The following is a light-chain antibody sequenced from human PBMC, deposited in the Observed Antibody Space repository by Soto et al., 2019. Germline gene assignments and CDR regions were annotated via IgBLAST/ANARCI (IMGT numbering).Light chain of an antibody. CDR2: TVS. CDR3: LQGKKWPRT. V-gene: IGKV2-30*01. J-gene: IGKJ3*01. Sequence: DVVMTQSPLSLPVTLGQPASISCRSSQSLAYSDGNTYLSWFQQRPGQSPTRLIYTVSNRDSGVPDRFSGSGSGTDFTLEISRVEAEDFGVYFCLQGKKWPRTFGPGTKVEIK. CDR1: QSLAYSDGNTY.